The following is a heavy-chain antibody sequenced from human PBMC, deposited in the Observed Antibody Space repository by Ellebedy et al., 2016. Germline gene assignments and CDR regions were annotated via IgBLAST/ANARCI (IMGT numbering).Heavy chain of an antibody. CDR2: INHSGST. CDR1: GGSFSDYF. V-gene: IGHV4-34*01. J-gene: IGHJ4*02. D-gene: IGHD5-18*01. CDR3: ARRGSGYTYAYGY. Sequence: GSLRLXCAVYGGSFSDYFWSWIRQPPGKGLEWIGEINHSGSTNYNSSLKSRVTISVDTSKNQFSLKLTSVTAADTAVYYCARRGSGYTYAYGYWGRGTLVTVSS.